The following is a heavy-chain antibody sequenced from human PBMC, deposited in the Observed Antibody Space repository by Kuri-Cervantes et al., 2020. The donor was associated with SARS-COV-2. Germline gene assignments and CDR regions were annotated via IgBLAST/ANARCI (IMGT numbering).Heavy chain of an antibody. CDR3: VRDGDHWNFDY. J-gene: IGHJ4*02. CDR2: ISGSGSST. CDR1: GFIFSNHG. D-gene: IGHD1-1*01. Sequence: GGSLRLSCAASGFIFSNHGMHWVRQAPGKGLEWVSVISGSGSSTYYADSVKGRFTFSRDNSKNTLYLQMNSLRAEDTAVYYCVRDGDHWNFDYWGQGTLVTVSS. V-gene: IGHV3-23*01.